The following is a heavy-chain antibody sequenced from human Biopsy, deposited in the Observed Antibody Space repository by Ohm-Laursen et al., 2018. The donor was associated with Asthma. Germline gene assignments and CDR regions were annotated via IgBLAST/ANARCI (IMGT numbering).Heavy chain of an antibody. CDR3: ASDFPKDYVRYNFQF. V-gene: IGHV1-24*01. J-gene: IGHJ4*02. CDR1: GYSLTDFS. D-gene: IGHD4-17*01. Sequence: SVKVSCKISGYSLTDFSMHWVRQAPGQGLEWMGGHDHEEGGTVNARRFQGRVTMTEDTSTDTAYMELSSLSSDDTAVYYCASDFPKDYVRYNFQFWGQGTLVNVSS. CDR2: HDHEEGGT.